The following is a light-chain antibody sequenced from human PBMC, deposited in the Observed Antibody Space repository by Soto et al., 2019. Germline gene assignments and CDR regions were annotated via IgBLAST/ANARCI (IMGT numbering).Light chain of an antibody. V-gene: IGKV1-33*01. J-gene: IGKJ2*01. CDR1: QDITNY. CDR3: QQYDNLPWT. Sequence: DIQMTQSPSSLSASVGDRVTITCQASQDITNYLNWYQQKPGKAPKVLIYDVSKLETGVPSRFSGSGSGTDFTFTISSLQPEDIATYYCQQYDNLPWTFGQGTKLEIK. CDR2: DVS.